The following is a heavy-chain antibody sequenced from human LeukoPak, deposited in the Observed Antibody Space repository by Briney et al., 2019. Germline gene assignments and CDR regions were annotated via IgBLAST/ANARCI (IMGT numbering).Heavy chain of an antibody. J-gene: IGHJ5*02. CDR1: GFTFSSYA. CDR3: AKWYCSSTSCPYWFDP. V-gene: IGHV3-23*01. Sequence: PGGSLRLSCAASGFTFSSYAMSWVRQAPGKGLEWVSAISGSGGSTYYADSVKGRFTISRDNSKNTLYLQMNSLRAEDTAVYYCAKWYCSSTSCPYWFDPWGQGTLVTVSS. CDR2: ISGSGGST. D-gene: IGHD2-2*01.